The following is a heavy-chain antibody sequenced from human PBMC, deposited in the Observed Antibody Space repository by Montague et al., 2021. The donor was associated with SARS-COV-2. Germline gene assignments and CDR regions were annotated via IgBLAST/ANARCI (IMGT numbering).Heavy chain of an antibody. CDR1: GGSISSYY. CDR2: IYYSGST. CDR3: ARGDVDTAMVYYFDY. Sequence: SETLSLTCTVSGGSISSYYWSWIRQPPGKGLERIGYIYYSGSTNYNPSLKSRVTISVGTSKNQFSLKLSSVTAADTAVYYCARGDVDTAMVYYFDYWGQGTLVTVSS. V-gene: IGHV4-59*01. J-gene: IGHJ4*02. D-gene: IGHD5-18*01.